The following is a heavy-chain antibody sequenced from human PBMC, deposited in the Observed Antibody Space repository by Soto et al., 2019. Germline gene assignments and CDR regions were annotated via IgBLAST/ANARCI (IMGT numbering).Heavy chain of an antibody. CDR2: ISGSGGST. D-gene: IGHD1-20*01. CDR3: TKDLGFAGCLPPITWFDP. CDR1: GFTFGDDA. J-gene: IGHJ5*02. V-gene: IGHV3-23*01. Sequence: GGCLRLSCTASGFTFGDDAMSWFRQAPGKGLEWVSAISGSGGSTYYADSVKGRFTISRDNSKNTLYLQMNSLRAWDTAVYYCTKDLGFAGCLPPITWFDPRGQGSLATV.